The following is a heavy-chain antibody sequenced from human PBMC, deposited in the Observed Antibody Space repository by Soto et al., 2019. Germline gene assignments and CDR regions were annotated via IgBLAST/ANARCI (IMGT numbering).Heavy chain of an antibody. CDR3: ARAALWFGELAYFDY. CDR2: ISYDGSNK. V-gene: IGHV3-30-3*01. Sequence: QVQLVESGGGVVQPGRSLRLSCAASGFTFSSYAMQWVRQAPGKGLEWVAVISYDGSNKYYADSVKGRFTISRDNSKNTLYLQMNSLRAEDTAVYYCARAALWFGELAYFDYWGQGTLVTVSS. J-gene: IGHJ4*02. CDR1: GFTFSSYA. D-gene: IGHD3-10*01.